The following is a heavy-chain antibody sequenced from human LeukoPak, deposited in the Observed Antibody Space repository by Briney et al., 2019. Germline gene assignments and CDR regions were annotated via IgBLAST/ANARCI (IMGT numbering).Heavy chain of an antibody. CDR1: GGSISSGGYY. V-gene: IGHV4-30-4*08. Sequence: PSETLSLTCTVSGGSISSGGYYWSWIRQHPGKGLEWIGYIYYSGSTYYNPSLKSRVTISVDTSKNQFSLKLSSVTAADTAVYYCARGQAGTWDFQHWGQGTLVTVSS. J-gene: IGHJ1*01. CDR3: ARGQAGTWDFQH. CDR2: IYYSGST. D-gene: IGHD1-7*01.